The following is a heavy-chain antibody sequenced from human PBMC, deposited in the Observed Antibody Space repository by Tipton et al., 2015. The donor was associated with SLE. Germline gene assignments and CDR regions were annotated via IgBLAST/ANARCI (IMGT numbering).Heavy chain of an antibody. D-gene: IGHD3-3*01. V-gene: IGHV4-39*01. CDR3: ARQNSDFWSGYFFDY. CDR2: IYYSGST. CDR1: GGSISSNDYY. J-gene: IGHJ4*02. Sequence: TLSLTCAVYGGSISSNDYYWDWIRHPPGKGLEWIGSIYYSGSTYYNPSLKSRVTISVDTSKNQFSLNLSSVTAADTAVYYCARQNSDFWSGYFFDYWGQGTLITVSS.